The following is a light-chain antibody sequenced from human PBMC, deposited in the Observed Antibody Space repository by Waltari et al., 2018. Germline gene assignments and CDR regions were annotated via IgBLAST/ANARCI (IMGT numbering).Light chain of an antibody. CDR1: QSVLYSSNNNNY. CDR2: WAS. J-gene: IGKJ4*01. Sequence: DIVMTQSPDSVAVSLGERATINCQASQSVLYSSNNNNYLAWYQQKPGQPPKLLIYWASTRESGVPDRFSGSGSGTDFTLTISSLQAEDVAVYYCQQYYSTPLTFGGGTKVEIK. CDR3: QQYYSTPLT. V-gene: IGKV4-1*01.